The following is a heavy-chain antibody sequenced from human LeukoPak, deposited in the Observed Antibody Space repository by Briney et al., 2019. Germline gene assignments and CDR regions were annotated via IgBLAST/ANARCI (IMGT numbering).Heavy chain of an antibody. J-gene: IGHJ4*02. CDR1: GGSFSNY. CDR3: AATGYNSGWIDY. CDR2: IYYTGNT. D-gene: IGHD6-19*01. V-gene: IGHV4-59*08. Sequence: SETLSLTCTVSGGSFSNYWVWVRQSAGKQLEWIGDIYYTGNTNYNASLKSRVTISIDSSKKQFSLELNSMTAADTAVYYCAATGYNSGWIDYWGQGTLVTVSS.